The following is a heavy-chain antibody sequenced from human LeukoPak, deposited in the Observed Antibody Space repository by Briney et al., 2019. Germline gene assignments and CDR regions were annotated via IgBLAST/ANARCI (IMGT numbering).Heavy chain of an antibody. J-gene: IGHJ4*02. CDR3: ARDIWYYDSSGYSRFDY. D-gene: IGHD3-22*01. CDR1: GGTFSSYA. V-gene: IGHV1-18*01. CDR2: ISAYNGNT. Sequence: ASVKVSCKASGGTFSSYAISWVRQAPGQGLEWMGWISAYNGNTNYAQKLQGRVTMTTDTSTSTAYMELSRLRSDDTAVYYCARDIWYYDSSGYSRFDYWGQGTLVTVSS.